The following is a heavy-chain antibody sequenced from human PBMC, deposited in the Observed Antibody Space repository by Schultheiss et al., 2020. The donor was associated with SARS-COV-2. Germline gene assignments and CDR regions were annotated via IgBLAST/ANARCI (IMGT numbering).Heavy chain of an antibody. V-gene: IGHV3-21*01. J-gene: IGHJ4*02. CDR2: ISSSSSYI. CDR3: ARVLGCYYAGTLDY. Sequence: GGSLRLSCAASGFTFSSYSMNWVRQAPGKGLEWVSSISSSSSYIYYADSVKGRFTSSRDNAKNSVYLQMNSLRAEDTAVYYCARVLGCYYAGTLDYWGQGTLVTVSS. CDR1: GFTFSSYS. D-gene: IGHD1-26*01.